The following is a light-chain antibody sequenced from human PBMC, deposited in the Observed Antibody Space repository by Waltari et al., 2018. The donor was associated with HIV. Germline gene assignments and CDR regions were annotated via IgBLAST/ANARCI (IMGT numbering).Light chain of an antibody. CDR3: YSTACGGVSWV. CDR2: EDT. Sequence: SYELTQPPSVSVSPGQTARITCSGDALPQKYVYWYQQKSGQAPVLVIYEDTKRPAGISVTCAGTSSGTEATLTICWGQVEHEADYYWYSTACGGVSWVFGGGSKLTVL. J-gene: IGLJ3*02. V-gene: IGLV3-10*01. CDR1: ALPQKY.